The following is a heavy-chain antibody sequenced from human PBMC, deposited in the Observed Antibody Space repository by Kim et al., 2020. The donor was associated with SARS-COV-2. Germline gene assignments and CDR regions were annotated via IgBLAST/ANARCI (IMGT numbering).Heavy chain of an antibody. CDR2: INHSGST. V-gene: IGHV4-34*01. Sequence: SETLSLTCAVYGGSFSGYYWSWIRQPPGKGLEWIGEINHSGSTNYNPSLKSRVTISVDTSKNQFSLKLSSVTAADTAVYYCARGGRSGWYGVAFFWGQGTLVTVSS. CDR3: ARGGRSGWYGVAFF. D-gene: IGHD6-19*01. CDR1: GGSFSGYY. J-gene: IGHJ4*02.